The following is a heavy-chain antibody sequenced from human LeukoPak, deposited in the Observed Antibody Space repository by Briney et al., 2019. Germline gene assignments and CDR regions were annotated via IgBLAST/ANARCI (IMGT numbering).Heavy chain of an antibody. CDR1: GFTFSTCA. Sequence: GGSLRLSCAASGFTFSTCAMSWVRQAPGKGLEWVSGISGTTSGTYYADSVKGRFTISRDNSKNTLFLQVNSLRAEDTAVYYCAKDSNIAAWGAFDIWGRGTMVTVSS. CDR3: AKDSNIAAWGAFDI. CDR2: ISGTTSGT. D-gene: IGHD6-6*01. J-gene: IGHJ3*02. V-gene: IGHV3-23*01.